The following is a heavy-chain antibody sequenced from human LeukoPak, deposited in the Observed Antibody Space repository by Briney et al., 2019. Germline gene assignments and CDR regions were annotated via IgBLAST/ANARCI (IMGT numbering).Heavy chain of an antibody. V-gene: IGHV3-66*01. D-gene: IGHD3-10*01. CDR1: GFTVSSNY. Sequence: PGGSLRLSCAASGFTVSSNYMSWVRQAPGKGLEWVSVIYSGGSTYYADSVKGRFTISRDNSKNTLYLQMNSLRAEDTALYYCAKKGSVASGTYSYYFDCWGQGTLVTVAS. J-gene: IGHJ4*02. CDR3: AKKGSVASGTYSYYFDC. CDR2: IYSGGST.